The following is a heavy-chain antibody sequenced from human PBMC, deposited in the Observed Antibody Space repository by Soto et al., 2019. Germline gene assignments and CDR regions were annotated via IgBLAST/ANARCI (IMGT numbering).Heavy chain of an antibody. Sequence: ASVKVSCKASGYTLTGYYRHWVRQAPGQGLEWMGWINPNSGGTNYAQKFQGWVTMTRDTSISTAYMELSRLRSDDTAVYYCAREGIYCSGGSCYRYYGMDVWGQGTTVTVSS. D-gene: IGHD2-15*01. CDR2: INPNSGGT. V-gene: IGHV1-2*04. CDR3: AREGIYCSGGSCYRYYGMDV. J-gene: IGHJ6*02. CDR1: GYTLTGYY.